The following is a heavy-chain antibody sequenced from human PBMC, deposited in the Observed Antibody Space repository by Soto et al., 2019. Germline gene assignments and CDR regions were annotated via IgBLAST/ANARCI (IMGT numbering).Heavy chain of an antibody. Sequence: SSETLSLTCIVSGVSVTSYTWRCVRQPANKGLEWIGRVFSSVSATYSPSLKSRVRISMDTPENRISLKLDSVTAADAGVYYCTRDGMTTGETWGPGTMVTVSS. V-gene: IGHV4-4*07. CDR2: VFSSVSA. J-gene: IGHJ4*02. CDR3: TRDGMTTGET. D-gene: IGHD2-8*02. CDR1: GVSVTSYT.